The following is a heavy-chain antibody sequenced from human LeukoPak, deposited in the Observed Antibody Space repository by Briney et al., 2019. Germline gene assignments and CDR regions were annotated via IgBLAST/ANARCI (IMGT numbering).Heavy chain of an antibody. V-gene: IGHV1-69*13. Sequence: GASVKVSCKASGGTFSSYAISWVRQAPGQGLEWMGGIIPIFGTANYAQKFQGRVTITADESTSTAYMELSSLRSEDTAVYYCARGPFYVVVPAAMNYWGQGTLVTVSS. CDR3: ARGPFYVVVPAAMNY. CDR1: GGTFSSYA. J-gene: IGHJ4*02. CDR2: IIPIFGTA. D-gene: IGHD2-2*01.